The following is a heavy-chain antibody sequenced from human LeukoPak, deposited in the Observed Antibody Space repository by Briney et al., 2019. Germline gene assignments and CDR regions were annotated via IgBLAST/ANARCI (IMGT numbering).Heavy chain of an antibody. CDR1: GYAFTGYY. V-gene: IGHV1-2*06. CDR2: INPNSGGT. Sequence: GASVKVSCKASGYAFTGYYMHWVGQAPGKGGEGMGRINPNSGGTKYAQKFQGRVTITRDTSISTAYMQLSRLRSDDTALYYCARRSGEPNIFDYWGQGTLVTVSS. CDR3: ARRSGEPNIFDY. J-gene: IGHJ4*02. D-gene: IGHD1-26*01.